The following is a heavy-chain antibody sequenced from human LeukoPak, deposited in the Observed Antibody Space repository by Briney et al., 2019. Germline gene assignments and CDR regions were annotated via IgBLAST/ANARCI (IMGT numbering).Heavy chain of an antibody. D-gene: IGHD3-16*02. CDR1: GGSFSGYY. J-gene: IGHJ4*02. CDR3: AMKYDYVWGSYRFDY. CDR2: INHSGST. Sequence: SETLSLTCAVYGGSFSGYYWSWIRQPPGKGLEWIGEINHSGSTNYNPSLKSRVTISVDTSKNQFSLKLSSVTAADTAVYYCAMKYDYVWGSYRFDYWGQGTLVTASS. V-gene: IGHV4-34*01.